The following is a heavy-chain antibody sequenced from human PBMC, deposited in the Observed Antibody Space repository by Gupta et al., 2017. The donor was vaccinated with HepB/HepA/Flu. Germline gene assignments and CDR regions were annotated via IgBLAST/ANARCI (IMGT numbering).Heavy chain of an antibody. J-gene: IGHJ2*01. CDR3: ARRVGNWYFDL. Sequence: QLQLQESGPGLVKPSETLSLTCTVSGGSISSSSYYWGWIRQPPGKGLEWIGSIYYSGSTYYNPSLKSRVTISVDTSKNQFSLKLSSVTAADTAVYYCARRVGNWYFDLWGRGTLVTVSS. CDR1: GGSISSSSYY. CDR2: IYYSGST. V-gene: IGHV4-39*01. D-gene: IGHD1-26*01.